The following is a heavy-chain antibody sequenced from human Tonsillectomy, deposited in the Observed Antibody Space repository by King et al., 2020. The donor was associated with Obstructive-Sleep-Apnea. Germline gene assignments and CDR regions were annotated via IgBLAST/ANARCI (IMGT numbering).Heavy chain of an antibody. V-gene: IGHV4-30-4*01. CDR2: IYYSGST. D-gene: IGHD2-15*01. Sequence: LQLQESGPGLVKPSQTLSLTCTVSSGSISSGDYYWSWIRQPPGRGLEWIGYIYYSGSTYYNPSLKSRLTISVDTSKNQFSLKLSSVTAADTAVYYCARVLGYCSGGRCYSVNWFDPWGQGTLVTVSS. CDR3: ARVLGYCSGGRCYSVNWFDP. CDR1: SGSISSGDYY. J-gene: IGHJ5*02.